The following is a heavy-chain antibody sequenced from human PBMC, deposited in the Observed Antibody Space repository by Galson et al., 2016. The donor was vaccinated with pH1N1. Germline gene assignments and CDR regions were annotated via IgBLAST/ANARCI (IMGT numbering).Heavy chain of an antibody. J-gene: IGHJ3*02. V-gene: IGHV4-59*01. CDR3: ARDHIECFRDIGTYCVAGEAFDI. CDR2: IFHSGST. CDR1: GASITTYH. Sequence: SETLSLTCTVSGASITTYHWNWIRQPPGKGLEWIGDIFHSGSTNSNPSLKSRLTISLDKSKNQFSLKLSSVTAADTAVYFCARDHIECFRDIGTYCVAGEAFDIWGQGTMVTVSS. D-gene: IGHD2-15*01.